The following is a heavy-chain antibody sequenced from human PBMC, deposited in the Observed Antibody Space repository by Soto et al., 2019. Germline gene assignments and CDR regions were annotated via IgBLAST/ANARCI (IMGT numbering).Heavy chain of an antibody. Sequence: VQLMQSGAEVKKPGSSVKVSCKASGGTFSSHSINWVRHAPGQGREWMGGVISLFGTANYAHNCKARVTNTADQITSTAYVELNSRRSDDTAVDYGGREVGDGDVSAAVLDGGQGTLVTGSS. CDR3: GREVGDGDVSAAVLD. CDR1: GGTFSSHS. CDR2: VISLFGTA. V-gene: IGHV1-69*01. D-gene: IGHD4-17*01. J-gene: IGHJ4*02.